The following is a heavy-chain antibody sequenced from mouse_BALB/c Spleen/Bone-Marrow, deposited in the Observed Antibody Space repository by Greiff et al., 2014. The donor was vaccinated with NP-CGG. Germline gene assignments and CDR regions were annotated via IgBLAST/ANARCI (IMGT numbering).Heavy chain of an antibody. CDR3: ARTYRPFALDY. V-gene: IGHV5-4*02. CDR2: ISDGGSYT. D-gene: IGHD2-14*01. J-gene: IGHJ4*01. Sequence: DVQLVESGGGLVKPGGSLKLSCAASGFTFSDYYMYWVRQAPEKRLEWVATISDGGSYTDYPGSVKGRFTVSRDNAKNNLYLQISSLKAEDTARYFCARTYRPFALDYWGQGTSVTVSS. CDR1: GFTFSDYY.